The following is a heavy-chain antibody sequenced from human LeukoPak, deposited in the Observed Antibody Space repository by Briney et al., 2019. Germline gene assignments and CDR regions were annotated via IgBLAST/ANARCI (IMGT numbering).Heavy chain of an antibody. V-gene: IGHV1-2*02. D-gene: IGHD1-26*01. Sequence: ASVKVSCKASGYTFTDYYMHWVRQAPGQGLEWMGWINPNSGGTNYAQKFQGRVTMTRDTSISTAYMELSRLRSDDTAVYYCAREWGAGGYMDVWGKGTTVTVSS. J-gene: IGHJ6*03. CDR3: AREWGAGGYMDV. CDR1: GYTFTDYY. CDR2: INPNSGGT.